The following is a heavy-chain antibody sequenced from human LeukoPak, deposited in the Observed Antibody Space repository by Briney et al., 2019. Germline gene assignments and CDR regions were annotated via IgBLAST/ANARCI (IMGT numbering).Heavy chain of an antibody. CDR3: ARGLRFLEWSHDAFDI. V-gene: IGHV4-59*01. J-gene: IGHJ3*02. CDR1: GGSISGYY. D-gene: IGHD3-3*01. Sequence: SETLSLTCTVSGGSISGYYWSWIRQPPGKGLEWIGYIYYSGSTNYNPSLKSRVTMSVDTSNQFSLKLSSVTAADTARYYCARGLRFLEWSHDAFDIWGQGTAVTVSS. CDR2: IYYSGST.